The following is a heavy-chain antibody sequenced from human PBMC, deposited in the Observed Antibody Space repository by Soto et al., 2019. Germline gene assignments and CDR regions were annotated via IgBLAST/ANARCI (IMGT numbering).Heavy chain of an antibody. V-gene: IGHV1-69*02. CDR2: IIPILGIA. D-gene: IGHD2-15*01. CDR1: GGTFSSYT. CDR3: ARAGPAPAPYYFDY. J-gene: IGHJ4*02. Sequence: QVQLVQSGAEVKKPGSSVKVSCKASGGTFSSYTISWVRQAPGQGLEWMGRIIPILGIANYAQKFQGRVTITADNSTSTAYMELSSLRSEDTAVYYCARAGPAPAPYYFDYWGQGTLVTVSS.